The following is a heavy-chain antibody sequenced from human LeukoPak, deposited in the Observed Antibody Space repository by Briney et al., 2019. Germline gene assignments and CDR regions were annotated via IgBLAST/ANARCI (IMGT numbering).Heavy chain of an antibody. V-gene: IGHV4-4*07. CDR1: GGSISSSY. CDR3: ARLGYSSSSTGYYYYMDV. CDR2: IYTSGTT. Sequence: SETLSLTCTVSGGSISSSYWSWIRQPAGKGLEWIGRIYTSGTTSFNPSLKSRVSISVDKSKNQLSLKVSSVTAADTAVYYCARLGYSSSSTGYYYYMDVWGKGTTVTVSS. D-gene: IGHD6-6*01. J-gene: IGHJ6*03.